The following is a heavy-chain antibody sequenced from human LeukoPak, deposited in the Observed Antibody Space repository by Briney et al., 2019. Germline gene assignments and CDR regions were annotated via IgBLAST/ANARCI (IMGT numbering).Heavy chain of an antibody. CDR2: IYYDGSNI. Sequence: GGSLRLSCAASEFTFTTYGMHWVRQAPGKGLEWVAFIYYDGSNIYYADYVKGRFTISRDISKNTLYLQMDSLRAEDTAIYYCARDWKTNSFDYWGQGTLVIVSS. CDR3: ARDWKTNSFDY. J-gene: IGHJ4*02. CDR1: EFTFTTYG. V-gene: IGHV3-33*01. D-gene: IGHD1-1*01.